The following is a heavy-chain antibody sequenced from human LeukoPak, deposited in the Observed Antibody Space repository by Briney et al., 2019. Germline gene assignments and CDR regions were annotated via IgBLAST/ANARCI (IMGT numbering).Heavy chain of an antibody. V-gene: IGHV4-59*08. CDR2: IYYTGIA. CDR3: APRGQWLAEGWFDP. D-gene: IGHD6-19*01. J-gene: IGHJ5*02. CDR1: GGSMSSYY. Sequence: SDTLSLTCIVSGGSMSSYYLSWIQQPPGHELVQTRNIYYTGIADYNPSLKSRFTISVDTSKNQFSLKPSSATAADTAVYSRAPRGQWLAEGWFDPWGQVTLVTVSS.